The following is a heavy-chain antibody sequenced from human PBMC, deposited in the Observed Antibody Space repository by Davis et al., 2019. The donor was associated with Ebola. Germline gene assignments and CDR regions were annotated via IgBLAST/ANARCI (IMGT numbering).Heavy chain of an antibody. CDR2: ISPDGSNK. J-gene: IGHJ4*02. CDR1: GFSISNYG. CDR3: ASDYYGSGSHEH. D-gene: IGHD3-10*01. V-gene: IGHV3-30*03. Sequence: GESLKISCAASGFSISNYGMHWVRQAPGNGLQWVATISPDGSNKHYADSVKGRFTISRDNSKNTLYLQMDSLGGEDTAVYVCASDYYGSGSHEHWGQGTLVTVSS.